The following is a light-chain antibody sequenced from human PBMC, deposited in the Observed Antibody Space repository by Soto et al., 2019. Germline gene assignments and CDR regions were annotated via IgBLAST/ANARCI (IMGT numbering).Light chain of an antibody. V-gene: IGKV3-20*01. J-gene: IGKJ1*01. CDR3: QQYGHSPWT. CDR2: GSS. CDR1: QSVVSSY. Sequence: EIVMTQSPATLSVSPGERATLSCRASQSVVSSYVAWYQQTPGQAPRRLIYGSSNRATGIPDRFSVSGSGTDFTLTISRLEPEDFAVYDCQQYGHSPWTFGQGTKV.